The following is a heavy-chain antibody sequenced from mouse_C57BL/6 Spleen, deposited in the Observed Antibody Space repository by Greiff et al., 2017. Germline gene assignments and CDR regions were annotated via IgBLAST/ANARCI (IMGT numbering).Heavy chain of an antibody. V-gene: IGHV1-82*01. Sequence: QVQLQQSGPELVKPGASVKISCKASGYAFSSSWMNWVKQRPGKGLEWIGRIYPGDGDTNYNGKFKGKATLTADKSSSTAYMQLSSLTSEDSAVYVCSPITTVVGGGFAYWGQGTLVTVSA. CDR2: IYPGDGDT. D-gene: IGHD1-1*01. CDR1: GYAFSSSW. J-gene: IGHJ3*01. CDR3: SPITTVVGGGFAY.